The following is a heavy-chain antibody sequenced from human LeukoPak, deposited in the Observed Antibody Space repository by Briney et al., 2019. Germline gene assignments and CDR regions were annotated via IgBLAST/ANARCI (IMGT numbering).Heavy chain of an antibody. CDR1: GRSIRSYY. V-gene: IGHV4-59*08. J-gene: IGHJ4*02. D-gene: IGHD4-17*01. CDR3: ARQKYGDYPDY. Sequence: SETLSLTCTVSGRSIRSYYWSWIRQPPGKGLEWIGYIYYSWSTNYNPSLKSRVTISVDTSKNQFSLKLSSVTAADTAVYYCARQKYGDYPDYWGQGTLVTVSS. CDR2: IYYSWST.